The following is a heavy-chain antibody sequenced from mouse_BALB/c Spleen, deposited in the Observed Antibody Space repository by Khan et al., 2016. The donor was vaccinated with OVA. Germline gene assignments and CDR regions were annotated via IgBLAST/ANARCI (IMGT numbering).Heavy chain of an antibody. Sequence: QVQLQQSGPGLVQPSQSLSITCTVSGYSLTTYGVHWVRQSPGKGLEWLGLIWSGGNTDYNAAFIYRLSISKDNSKSQVFFKMNSLQADDTAIYYCARNSYMYDFTYWGQGTLVTVSA. D-gene: IGHD2-14*01. V-gene: IGHV2-4-1*01. CDR3: ARNSYMYDFTY. CDR1: GYSLTTYG. J-gene: IGHJ3*01. CDR2: IWSGGNT.